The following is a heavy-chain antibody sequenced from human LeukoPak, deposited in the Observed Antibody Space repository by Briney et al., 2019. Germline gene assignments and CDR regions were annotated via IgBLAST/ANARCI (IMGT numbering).Heavy chain of an antibody. CDR1: GESFSAYD. Sequence: SETLSLTCAVYGESFSAYDWTWIRQPPGKGLEWIGEINQSGSTSYNPSLKSRVSMSVDPSKNQFSLKLTSVTAADTAVYYCARVHLVSVTSAYYFDYWGQGTLVTVSS. V-gene: IGHV4-34*01. CDR3: ARVHLVSVTSAYYFDY. CDR2: INQSGST. D-gene: IGHD4-17*01. J-gene: IGHJ4*02.